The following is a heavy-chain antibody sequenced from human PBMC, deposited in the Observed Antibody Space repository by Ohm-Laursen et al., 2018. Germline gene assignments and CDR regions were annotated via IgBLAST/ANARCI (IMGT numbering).Heavy chain of an antibody. J-gene: IGHJ1*01. Sequence: SLRLSCTASGFTFSSYSMNWVRQAPGKGLEWVSSISSSSSSIYYADSVKGRFTISRDNAKNSLYLQMNSLRVEDTAVYYCARDDDTTGHYSYFQHWGQGSLVTVSS. CDR1: GFTFSSYS. CDR3: ARDDDTTGHYSYFQH. V-gene: IGHV3-21*01. D-gene: IGHD3-22*01. CDR2: ISSSSSSI.